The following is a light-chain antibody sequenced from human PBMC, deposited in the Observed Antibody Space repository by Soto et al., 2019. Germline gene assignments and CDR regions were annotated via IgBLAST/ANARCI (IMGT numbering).Light chain of an antibody. CDR3: QQYGRYRT. J-gene: IGKJ1*01. Sequence: DIPMTQSPSTLSASVGDRVTITCRASQSTSTWLAWYQHKPGKALNLLIYKASSLESGVASRFSGSGSGTDFTLTISSLQPDAVATYYCQQYGRYRTFGQGTKVEIK. CDR1: QSTSTW. CDR2: KAS. V-gene: IGKV1-5*03.